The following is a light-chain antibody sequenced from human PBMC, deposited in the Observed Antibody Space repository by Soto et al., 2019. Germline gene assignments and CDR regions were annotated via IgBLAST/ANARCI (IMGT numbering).Light chain of an antibody. V-gene: IGKV3-20*01. CDR3: QQYGSSQT. Sequence: EIVLTQSPGTLSLSPGERATLSCRASQSVSSSYLAWYQQKPGQAPRLLIYGASSRATGIPDRFSGSGSATDFTLTISRLEPEDFAVYYCQQYGSSQTFGGGTKVEIK. CDR2: GAS. J-gene: IGKJ4*01. CDR1: QSVSSSY.